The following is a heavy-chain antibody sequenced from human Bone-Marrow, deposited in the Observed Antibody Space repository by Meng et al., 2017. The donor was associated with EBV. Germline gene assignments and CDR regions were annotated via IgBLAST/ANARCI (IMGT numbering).Heavy chain of an antibody. J-gene: IGHJ4*02. CDR1: GFILTDAW. CDR3: TTDEGGSRF. Sequence: EVQLVESGGGWVKPGGSLRLSCAASGFILTDAWMSWVRQAPGKGLEWVGRIRSQGDGRTTEYTAPVKGRFSISRDNSKKTLYLQMNSLKIEDSDVYYCTTDEGGSRFWGQGTLVTVSS. CDR2: IRSQGDGRTT. D-gene: IGHD1-26*01. V-gene: IGHV3-15*01.